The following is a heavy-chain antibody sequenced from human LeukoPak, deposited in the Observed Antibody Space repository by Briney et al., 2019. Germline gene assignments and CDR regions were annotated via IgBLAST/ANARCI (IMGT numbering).Heavy chain of an antibody. V-gene: IGHV3-48*01. J-gene: IGHJ4*02. CDR1: GFTFSSCS. CDR3: ARDPHIAAAGTTFDY. D-gene: IGHD6-13*01. CDR2: ISSSSTTR. Sequence: HPGGSLRLSCVVSGFTFSSCSMNWVRQAPGKGLEWVSYISSSSTTRYYADSVKGRFTISRDNAKNSLYLQMNSLRGEDSAVYYCARDPHIAAAGTTFDYWGQGTLVTVSS.